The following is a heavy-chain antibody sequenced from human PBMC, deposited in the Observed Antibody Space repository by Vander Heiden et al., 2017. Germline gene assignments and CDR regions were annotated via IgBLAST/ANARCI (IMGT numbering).Heavy chain of an antibody. D-gene: IGHD3-16*01. V-gene: IGHV3-21*01. CDR2: ISSSSSYI. CDR1: GFTFSSYS. CDR3: ARIRYVYYGMDV. Sequence: EVQLVESGGGLVKPGGSLRLSCAASGFTFSSYSMNWVLQAPGKGLEWVSSISSSSSYIYYADSVKGRFTISRDNAKNSLYLQMNSLRAEDTAVYYCARIRYVYYGMDVWGQGTTVTVSS. J-gene: IGHJ6*02.